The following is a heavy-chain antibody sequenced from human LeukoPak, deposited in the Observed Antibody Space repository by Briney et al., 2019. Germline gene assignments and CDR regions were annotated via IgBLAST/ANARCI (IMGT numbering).Heavy chain of an antibody. D-gene: IGHD3-3*01. J-gene: IGHJ4*02. CDR1: GGSISTSSYY. CDR3: ASNEWSGYYFDY. CDR2: MYYSRST. V-gene: IGHV4-39*01. Sequence: SETLSLTCTVSGGSISTSSYYWGWIRQPPGKGLEWIGSMYYSRSTYYNPSLKSRVTISVDTSKNQFSLKLSSVTAADTALYYCASNEWSGYYFDYWGQGTLVTVSS.